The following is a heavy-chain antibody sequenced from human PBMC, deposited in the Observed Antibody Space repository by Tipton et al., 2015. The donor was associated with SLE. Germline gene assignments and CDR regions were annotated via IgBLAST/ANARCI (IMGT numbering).Heavy chain of an antibody. CDR2: IYHTETT. CDR1: GGSIRSYS. Sequence: TLSLTCTVSGGSIRSYSWSWIRQPPGKGLEWIGSIYHTETTNYSPSLKSRVTISVDTSKNQISLKLSSVTAADTAGYYCAGTITTAGRYFDLWGRGTLVPVSS. J-gene: IGHJ2*01. CDR3: AGTITTAGRYFDL. V-gene: IGHV4-59*01. D-gene: IGHD6-13*01.